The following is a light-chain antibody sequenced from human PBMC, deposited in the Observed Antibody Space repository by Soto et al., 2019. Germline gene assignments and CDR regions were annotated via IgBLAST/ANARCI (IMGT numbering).Light chain of an antibody. J-gene: IGLJ1*01. Sequence: QSVLTQPASVSGSPGQSITISCTGTSSDVGGYNYVSWYQQHPGKAPKFMIYDVSNRPSGVSNRFSGSKSGNTASLTISGLKAEEEADYYCSSYTTSNTRQIVFGTGTKVTVL. CDR2: DVS. CDR1: SSDVGGYNY. V-gene: IGLV2-14*01. CDR3: SSYTTSNTRQIV.